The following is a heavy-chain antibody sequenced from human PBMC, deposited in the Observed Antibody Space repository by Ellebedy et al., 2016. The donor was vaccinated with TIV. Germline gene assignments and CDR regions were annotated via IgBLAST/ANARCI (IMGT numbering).Heavy chain of an antibody. CDR2: IYQDGSEK. J-gene: IGHJ5*02. D-gene: IGHD3-16*01. V-gene: IGHV3-7*01. CDR3: ARRGSYGDYAVQINNWFDR. CDR1: GFTFRSYW. Sequence: GESLKISCAASGFTFRSYWMSWVRQAPGKGLEWVANIYQDGSEKYYVVSVKGRFTISRDNAKNSLYLQMNSLRVEDTAVYYCARRGSYGDYAVQINNWFDRWGQGTLVTVYS.